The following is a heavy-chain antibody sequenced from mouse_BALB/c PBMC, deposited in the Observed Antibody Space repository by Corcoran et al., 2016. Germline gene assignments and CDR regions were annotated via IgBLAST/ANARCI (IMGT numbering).Heavy chain of an antibody. V-gene: IGHV1-26*01. CDR3: ARDYGSSYYAMDY. J-gene: IGHJ4*01. CDR1: GYSFTGYY. CDR2: INPYNGAT. D-gene: IGHD1-1*01. Sequence: ELQLQQSGPELVKPGASVKISCTASGYSFTGYYMHWVKQSHVKRLEWIGRINPYNGATSYNQNFKDQASLTVDQSSSTAYMELHSLTSEDSAVDYCARDYGSSYYAMDYWGQGTSVTVSS.